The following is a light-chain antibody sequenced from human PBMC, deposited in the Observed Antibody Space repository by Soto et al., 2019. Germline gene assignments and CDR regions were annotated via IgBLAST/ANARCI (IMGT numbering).Light chain of an antibody. J-gene: IGKJ3*01. CDR1: QSVSSSY. CDR2: GAS. V-gene: IGKV3-20*01. Sequence: EIVLTQSPGTLSLSPGERATLSCRASQSVSSSYLAWYQQKPGQAPRLLTYGASNRATGIPDRFSGSGSGTEFTLTISSLQSEDFAIYYCQQYNNWPPSTFGPGTKVDIK. CDR3: QQYNNWPPST.